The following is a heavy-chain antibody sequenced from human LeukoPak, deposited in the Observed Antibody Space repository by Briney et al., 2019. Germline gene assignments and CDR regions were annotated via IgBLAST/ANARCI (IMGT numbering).Heavy chain of an antibody. V-gene: IGHV3-53*01. CDR3: AAGYQSIAAAAFY. CDR1: GFTVSSNY. D-gene: IGHD6-13*01. J-gene: IGHJ4*02. Sequence: GGSLRLSCAASGFTVSSNYMSWVRQAPGKGLEWVSVIYSGGSTYYADFVKGRFTISRDNSKNTLYLQMNSLRAEDTAVYYCAAGYQSIAAAAFYWGQGTLVTVSS. CDR2: IYSGGST.